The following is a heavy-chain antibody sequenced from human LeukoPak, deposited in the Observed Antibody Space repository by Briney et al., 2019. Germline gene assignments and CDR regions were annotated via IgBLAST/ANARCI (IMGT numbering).Heavy chain of an antibody. CDR1: GYTFTSYD. CDR2: MNPNSGNT. D-gene: IGHD3-10*01. V-gene: IGHV1-8*01. J-gene: IGHJ6*02. CDR3: ARGIVDYYGSGNSYYYYGMDV. Sequence: ASVKVSCKASGYTFTSYDINWVRQATGQGLEWMGWMNPNSGNTGYAQKFQGRVTMTRNTSISTAYMELSSLRSEDTAVYYCARGIVDYYGSGNSYYYYGMDVWGQGTTVTVSS.